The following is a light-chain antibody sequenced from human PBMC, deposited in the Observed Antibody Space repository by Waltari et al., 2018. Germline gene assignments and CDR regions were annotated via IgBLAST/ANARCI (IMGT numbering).Light chain of an antibody. Sequence: EIVMTPPPATLSLSPGARATLSCRASQSDASHLAWYQQKPGQAPRLLIYDASNRATGIPARFSVSESGTEFALTISSLEPEGFAVYDCTQHSTWPWTSGQGTKVEIK. CDR1: QSDASH. CDR3: TQHSTWPWT. V-gene: IGKV3-11*01. J-gene: IGKJ1*01. CDR2: DAS.